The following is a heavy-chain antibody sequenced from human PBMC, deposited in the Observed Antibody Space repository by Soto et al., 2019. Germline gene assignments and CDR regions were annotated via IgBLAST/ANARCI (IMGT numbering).Heavy chain of an antibody. CDR2: ISYDGSNK. V-gene: IGHV3-30-3*01. CDR3: ARDGPPIFYSGRNLGDYYYGMDV. J-gene: IGHJ6*02. CDR1: GFTFSIYA. Sequence: QVQLVESGGGVVQPGRSLRLACAAAGFTFSIYAMHWVRQAPGKGLEWVAVISYDGSNKYYADSVKGRFTISRDNSKNTLYLQMNSLRAEDTAVYYCARDGPPIFYSGRNLGDYYYGMDVCCQGTTVTVSS. D-gene: IGHD1-26*01.